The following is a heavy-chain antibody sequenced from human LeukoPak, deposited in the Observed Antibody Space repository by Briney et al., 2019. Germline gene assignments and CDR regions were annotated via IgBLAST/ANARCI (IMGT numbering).Heavy chain of an antibody. CDR3: AKWGDYDVLTGYYVPDY. D-gene: IGHD3-9*01. J-gene: IGHJ4*02. Sequence: GGSLRLSCAASGFTFSNYAMSWVRQAPGKGLEWVSAILGSGGSTYYADSVKGRFTVSRDNPKSTLYLQMNSLRAEDTALYYCAKWGDYDVLTGYYVPDYWGQGTLVTVSS. CDR1: GFTFSNYA. CDR2: ILGSGGST. V-gene: IGHV3-23*01.